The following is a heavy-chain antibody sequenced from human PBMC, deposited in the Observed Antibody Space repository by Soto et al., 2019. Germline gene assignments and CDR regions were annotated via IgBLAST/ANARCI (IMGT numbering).Heavy chain of an antibody. D-gene: IGHD2-15*01. CDR3: VLDVVVVAATDY. Sequence: SETLSLTCAVYGGSFSGYYWSWIRQPPGKGLEWIGEISHSGSTNYNPSLKSRVTISVDTSKNQFSLKLSSVTAADTAVYYCVLDVVVVAATDYWGQGTLVTVSS. CDR1: GGSFSGYY. J-gene: IGHJ4*02. CDR2: ISHSGST. V-gene: IGHV4-34*01.